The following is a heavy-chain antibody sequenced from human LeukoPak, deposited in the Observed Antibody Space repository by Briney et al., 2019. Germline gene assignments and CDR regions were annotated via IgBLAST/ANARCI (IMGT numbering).Heavy chain of an antibody. CDR2: INPNSGGT. V-gene: IGHV1-2*02. J-gene: IGHJ4*02. Sequence: VPVKVSCKASGYTFTGYYMHWVRQAPGQGLEWMGWINPNSGGTNYAQKFQGRVTMTRDTSISTAYMELSRLRSDDTAVYYCARVAGSGWYRDYWGQGTLVTVSS. CDR3: ARVAGSGWYRDY. CDR1: GYTFTGYY. D-gene: IGHD6-19*01.